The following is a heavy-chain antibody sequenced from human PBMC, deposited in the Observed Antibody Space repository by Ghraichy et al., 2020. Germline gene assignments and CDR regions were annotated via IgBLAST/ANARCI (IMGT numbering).Heavy chain of an antibody. Sequence: ASVKVSCKASGYTFTSYAMHWVRQAPGQRLEWMGWINAGNGNTKYSQKFQGRVTITRDTSASTAYMELSSRRSEDTAVYYCARKAYPRDELVPTPLDYWGQVTLVTVSS. V-gene: IGHV1-3*01. CDR3: ARKAYPRDELVPTPLDY. D-gene: IGHD6-6*01. CDR1: GYTFTSYA. J-gene: IGHJ4*02. CDR2: INAGNGNT.